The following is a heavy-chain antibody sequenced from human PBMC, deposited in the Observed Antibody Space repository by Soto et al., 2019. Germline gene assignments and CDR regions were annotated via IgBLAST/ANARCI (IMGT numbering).Heavy chain of an antibody. V-gene: IGHV3-48*02. J-gene: IGHJ4*02. CDR3: TRGTKGGSPPL. D-gene: IGHD1-7*01. CDR2: ISSSSTNT. Sequence: EVQLVESGGGLVQPGGSLRLSCAGSGFVFSNYSMNWVRQAPGRGLQWVSYISSSSTNTYYAASVRGRFTISGDNAKNSLYLRMNSLKDEDTAVYYCTRGTKGGSPPLWGQGTLVTVSS. CDR1: GFVFSNYS.